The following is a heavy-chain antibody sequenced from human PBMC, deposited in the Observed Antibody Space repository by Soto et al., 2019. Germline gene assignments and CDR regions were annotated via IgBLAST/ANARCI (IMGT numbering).Heavy chain of an antibody. D-gene: IGHD5-12*01. V-gene: IGHV3-33*01. CDR2: IWYDGSKK. J-gene: IGHJ4*02. Sequence: QVQLVESGGGEVQPGRSLRLSCVASGFTFSSHAMHWVRQAPGKGLEWVAVIWYDGSKKYYADSVKGRFTVARDDSKNTLYLQMNSLRVEDTAVYYCARDPGYSNYDFDYWGQGTLVTVSP. CDR1: GFTFSSHA. CDR3: ARDPGYSNYDFDY.